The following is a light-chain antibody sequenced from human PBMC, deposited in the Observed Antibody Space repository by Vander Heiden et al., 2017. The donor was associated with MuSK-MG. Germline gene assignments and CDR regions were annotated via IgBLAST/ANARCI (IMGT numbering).Light chain of an antibody. Sequence: SYVLTQPPSVSVDPGKTARITCGGNNIGSKSVHWYQQKPGQAPVLVIYYDSDRPSGIPERFSGSNSGNTATLTISRVEAGDEADYYCQVWDSSSDRPWVFGGGTKLTVL. CDR3: QVWDSSSDRPWV. CDR2: YDS. CDR1: NIGSKS. V-gene: IGLV3-21*04. J-gene: IGLJ3*02.